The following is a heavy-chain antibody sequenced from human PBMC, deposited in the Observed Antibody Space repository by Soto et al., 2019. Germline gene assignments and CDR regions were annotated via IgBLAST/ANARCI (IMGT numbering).Heavy chain of an antibody. J-gene: IGHJ6*02. CDR1: GYSFTSYW. Sequence: PGESLKISCKGSGYSFTSYWIGWVRQMPGKGLEWMGIIYPGDSDTRYSPSFQGQVTISADKSISTAYLQWSSLKASDTAMYYCARRGGWGNEALYYYYGMDVWGQGTTVTVSS. CDR2: IYPGDSDT. D-gene: IGHD3-16*01. V-gene: IGHV5-51*01. CDR3: ARRGGWGNEALYYYYGMDV.